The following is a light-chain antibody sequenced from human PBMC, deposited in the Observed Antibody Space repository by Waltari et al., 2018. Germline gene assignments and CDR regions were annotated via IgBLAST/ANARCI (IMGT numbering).Light chain of an antibody. V-gene: IGLV3-1*01. CDR3: QAWDSRTLI. CDR2: QVS. Sequence: SYELTQTPSMPVSPGQTANITCSGEKLGDKYACWYQQKPGQSPVLVIYQVSKRPSGIPERFSGSISGNTVTLTISGTQAMDEADYYCQAWDSRTLIFGGGTKLTVL. CDR1: KLGDKY. J-gene: IGLJ2*01.